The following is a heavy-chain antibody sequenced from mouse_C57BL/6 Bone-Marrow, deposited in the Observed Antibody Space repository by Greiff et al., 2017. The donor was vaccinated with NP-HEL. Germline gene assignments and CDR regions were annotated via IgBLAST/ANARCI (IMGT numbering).Heavy chain of an antibody. D-gene: IGHD1-1*01. Sequence: VQLVESGPGLVAPSQSLSITCTVSGFSLTSYAISWVRQPPGKGLEWLGVIWTGGGTNYNSALKSRLSISKDNSKSQGFLKMNSLQTDDTARYYCARGGYYGSSYSYWYFDVWGTGTTVTVSS. CDR1: GFSLTSYA. V-gene: IGHV2-9-1*01. CDR3: ARGGYYGSSYSYWYFDV. CDR2: IWTGGGT. J-gene: IGHJ1*03.